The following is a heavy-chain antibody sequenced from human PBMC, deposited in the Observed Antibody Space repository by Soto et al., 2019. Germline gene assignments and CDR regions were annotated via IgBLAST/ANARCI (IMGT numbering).Heavy chain of an antibody. CDR2: ISSSGTGI. D-gene: IGHD2-15*01. CDR1: GFTFSDYY. Sequence: LRLSCAASGFTFSDYYMTWIRQAPGKGLEWVSYISSSGTGIYYPDSVKGRFTISRDNAKNTLYLQMSSLRAEDTAVYYCARAYSDAFDIWGRGTMVTVSS. CDR3: ARAYSDAFDI. J-gene: IGHJ3*02. V-gene: IGHV3-11*01.